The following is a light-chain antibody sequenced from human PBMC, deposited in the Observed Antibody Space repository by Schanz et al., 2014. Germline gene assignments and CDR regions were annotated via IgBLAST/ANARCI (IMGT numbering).Light chain of an antibody. CDR3: SSYTGSVSWV. CDR1: SSDVGAYNF. CDR2: EVS. V-gene: IGLV2-8*01. J-gene: IGLJ3*02. Sequence: QSALTQPASVSGSPGQSVTISCTGTSSDVGAYNFVSWYEQHPGKAPKLMINEVSKRPSGVPDRFSGSKSGNTASLTVSGLQAEDEADYYCSSYTGSVSWVFGGGTKLTVL.